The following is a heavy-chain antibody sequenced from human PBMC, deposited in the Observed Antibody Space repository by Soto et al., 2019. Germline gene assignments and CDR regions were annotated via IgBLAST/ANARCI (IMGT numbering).Heavy chain of an antibody. V-gene: IGHV4-34*01. CDR2: INHSGST. D-gene: IGHD2-2*01. CDR3: ARGPDIVVVPAANLSGWFDP. CDR1: GGSFSGYY. J-gene: IGHJ5*02. Sequence: SETLSLTCAVYGGSFSGYYWSWIRQPPGKGLEWIGEINHSGSTNYNPSLKSRVTISVDTSKNQFSLKLSSVTAADTAVYYCARGPDIVVVPAANLSGWFDPWGQGTLVTVSS.